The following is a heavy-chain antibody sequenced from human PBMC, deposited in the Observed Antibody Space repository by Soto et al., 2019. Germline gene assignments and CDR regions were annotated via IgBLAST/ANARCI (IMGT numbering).Heavy chain of an antibody. D-gene: IGHD3-3*01. J-gene: IGHJ6*03. CDR1: GFTFDDYA. V-gene: IGHV3-9*01. Sequence: EVQLVESGGGLVQPGRSLRLSCAASGFTFDDYAMHWVRQAPGKSLEWVSGISWNSGSIGYADSVKGRFTISRDNAKNSLYLQMNSLRAEDTALYYCAKDRADDFWSGYYSMDVWGKGTTVTVSS. CDR2: ISWNSGSI. CDR3: AKDRADDFWSGYYSMDV.